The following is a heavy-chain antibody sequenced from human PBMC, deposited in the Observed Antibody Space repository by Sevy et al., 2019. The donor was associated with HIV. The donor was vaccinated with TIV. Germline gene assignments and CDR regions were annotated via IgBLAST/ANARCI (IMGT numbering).Heavy chain of an antibody. J-gene: IGHJ6*02. CDR2: IKSKSDGGTT. D-gene: IGHD4-4*01. V-gene: IGHV3-15*07. CDR1: GFTFSNVR. Sequence: GGSLRLSCAASGFTFSNVRMSWVRQAPGKGLEWVGRIKSKSDGGTTDYAAPVKGRFTISRDDSKSTLYLQMNSLRTEDTAVYYCTTDDDYTVNYHYRMDVWGQGTTVTVSS. CDR3: TTDDDYTVNYHYRMDV.